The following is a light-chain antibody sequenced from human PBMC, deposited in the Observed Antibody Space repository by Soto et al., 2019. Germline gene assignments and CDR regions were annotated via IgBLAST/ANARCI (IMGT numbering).Light chain of an antibody. CDR1: QSVASD. CDR3: HQRTNWPT. Sequence: EIVLTQSPATLSLSPGERATLSCRASQSVASDLAWYQKKPGQAPKVLIYDASNRATGIPARFSGSGSGTDFTITISSLDPDDFAVYYCHQRTNWPTFGQGTRLEIK. J-gene: IGKJ5*01. CDR2: DAS. V-gene: IGKV3-11*01.